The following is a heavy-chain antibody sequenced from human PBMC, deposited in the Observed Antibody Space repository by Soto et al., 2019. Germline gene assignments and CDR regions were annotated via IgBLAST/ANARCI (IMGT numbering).Heavy chain of an antibody. V-gene: IGHV3-21*01. CDR3: ARETWYYYGSGSYDLMDV. D-gene: IGHD3-10*01. CDR2: ISSSSSYI. Sequence: GGSLRLSCAASGFTFSSYSMNWVRQAPGKGLEWVSSISSSSSYIYYADSVKGRFTISRDNAKNSLYLQMNSLRAEDTAVYYCARETWYYYGSGSYDLMDVWGQGTTVTVSS. J-gene: IGHJ6*02. CDR1: GFTFSSYS.